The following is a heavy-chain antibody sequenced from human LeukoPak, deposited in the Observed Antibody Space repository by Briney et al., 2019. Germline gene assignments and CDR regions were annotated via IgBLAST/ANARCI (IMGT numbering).Heavy chain of an antibody. V-gene: IGHV4-39*01. J-gene: IGHJ3*02. CDR2: LYSGGLT. D-gene: IGHD6-19*01. Sequence: PSETLSLTCTVSGASISSSDYYWGWIRQAPRKRLEWIGSLYSGGLTYYNPSLKSRVTISVDTSKNQFSLKVTSVTAADTAVYSCASGGYSSGWYGSFDIWGQWTVVTVSS. CDR3: ASGGYSSGWYGSFDI. CDR1: GASISSSDYY.